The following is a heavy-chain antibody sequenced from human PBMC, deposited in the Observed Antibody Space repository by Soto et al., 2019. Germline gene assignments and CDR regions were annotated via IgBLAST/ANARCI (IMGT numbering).Heavy chain of an antibody. D-gene: IGHD3-10*01. J-gene: IGHJ5*02. CDR2: INHSGST. V-gene: IGHV4-34*01. Sequence: QVQLQQWGAGLLKPSETLSLSCAVYGGSFSGYYWSWIRHPPGKGLEWIGEINHSGSTNYNPSLKSRVTISVDTSKNQFSLKLSSVTAADTAVYYCARARTLWGVTSNWFDPWGQGTRVTVSS. CDR3: ARARTLWGVTSNWFDP. CDR1: GGSFSGYY.